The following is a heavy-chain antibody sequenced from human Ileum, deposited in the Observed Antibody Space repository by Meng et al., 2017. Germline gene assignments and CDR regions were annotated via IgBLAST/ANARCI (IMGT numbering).Heavy chain of an antibody. CDR2: ISHSGST. CDR1: GGSFSGYY. J-gene: IGHJ4*02. V-gene: IGHV4-34*02. D-gene: IGHD6-6*01. CDR3: ARGGVAARLGT. Sequence: QVQLKPWGAGLLKPQETLSLTCAGNGGSFSGYYWSWIRQPPGKGLEWIGEISHSGSTHYNPSLKSRLTISVDTSNNQFSLKLNSVTAADTAVYYCARGGVAARLGTWGQGALVTVSS.